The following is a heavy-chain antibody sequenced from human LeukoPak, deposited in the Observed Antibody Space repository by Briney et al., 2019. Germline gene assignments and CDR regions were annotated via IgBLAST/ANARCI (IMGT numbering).Heavy chain of an antibody. CDR1: GFTFRSYG. CDR2: IRYDGSDK. CDR3: AKDRVTYCCGTSCSFDC. D-gene: IGHD2-2*01. J-gene: IGHJ4*02. V-gene: IGHV3-30*02. Sequence: PGGSLRLSCAASGFTFRSYGMHWVRQAPGKGLEWVAFIRYDGSDKYYADSVKGRFTISRDNSKNTLYLQLNSLRVEDTAVYYCAKDRVTYCCGTSCSFDCWGQGTLVTVSS.